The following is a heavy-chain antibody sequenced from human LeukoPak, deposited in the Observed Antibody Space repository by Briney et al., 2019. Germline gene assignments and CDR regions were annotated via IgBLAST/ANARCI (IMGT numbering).Heavy chain of an antibody. Sequence: GSLRLSCAASGFTLSSYGMHWVRQAPGKGLEWVAVIWYNGSNKYYADSVKGRFTISRDNSKNTLYLQMNSLRAEDTAVYYCARATTVTTPFDYWGQGTPVTVSS. CDR2: IWYNGSNK. V-gene: IGHV3-33*08. D-gene: IGHD4-17*01. CDR1: GFTLSSYG. CDR3: ARATTVTTPFDY. J-gene: IGHJ4*02.